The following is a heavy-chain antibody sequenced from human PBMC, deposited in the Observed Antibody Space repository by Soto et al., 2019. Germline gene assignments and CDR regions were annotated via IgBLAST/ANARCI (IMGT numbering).Heavy chain of an antibody. J-gene: IGHJ6*02. CDR3: ARGHSTDCSNGVCSFFYNHEMDV. Sequence: QVQLVQSGAEVKNPGASVRVSCKASGYSFTDYHIHWVRQAPGQGLEWLGRINPKSGGTSTAQKFQGWVTMTRDRSISKVYMELTRLRSDDTDVYFCARGHSTDCSNGVCSFFYNHEMDVWGQGTTVTVSS. CDR1: GYSFTDYH. D-gene: IGHD2-8*01. CDR2: INPKSGGT. V-gene: IGHV1-2*04.